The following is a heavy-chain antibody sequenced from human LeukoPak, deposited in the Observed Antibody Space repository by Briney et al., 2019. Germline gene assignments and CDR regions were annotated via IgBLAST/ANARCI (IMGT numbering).Heavy chain of an antibody. D-gene: IGHD1-1*01. Sequence: ASVRVSCKASGYTFTNYYMHWVRQAPGQGLEWMGVINPSGDRTNCAQKFQVRVTMTRDTSASTVYMELSSLRSEDTAIYYCARGTTGVSLLYWGQGTQVTVSS. CDR2: INPSGDRT. V-gene: IGHV1-46*01. CDR1: GYTFTNYY. J-gene: IGHJ4*02. CDR3: ARGTTGVSLLY.